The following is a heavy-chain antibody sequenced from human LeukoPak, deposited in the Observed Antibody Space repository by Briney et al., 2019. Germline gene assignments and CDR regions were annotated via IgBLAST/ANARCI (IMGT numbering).Heavy chain of an antibody. D-gene: IGHD2-2*01. V-gene: IGHV3-30-3*01. Sequence: GGSLRLSCAASGFTFSSYAMHWVRQAPGKGLEWVAVISYDGSNKYYADSVKGRFTISRDNSKNTLYLQMNSLRAEDTAVYYCAREPPRAIVVVPAAPNYFDHWGQGTLVTVSS. CDR1: GFTFSSYA. CDR3: AREPPRAIVVVPAAPNYFDH. J-gene: IGHJ4*02. CDR2: ISYDGSNK.